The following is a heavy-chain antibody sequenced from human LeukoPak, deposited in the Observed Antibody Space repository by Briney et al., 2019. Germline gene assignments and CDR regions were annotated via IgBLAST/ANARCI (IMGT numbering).Heavy chain of an antibody. CDR3: AKRRLQGFDY. Sequence: GGSLRLTCAASGFTFSGYAMSWVRQAPGKGLEWVSAISGSGGSTYYADSVKGRFTISRDNSKNTLYLQMNSLRAEDTAVYYCAKRRLQGFDYWGQGTLVTVSS. V-gene: IGHV3-23*01. CDR2: ISGSGGST. D-gene: IGHD2-15*01. J-gene: IGHJ4*02. CDR1: GFTFSGYA.